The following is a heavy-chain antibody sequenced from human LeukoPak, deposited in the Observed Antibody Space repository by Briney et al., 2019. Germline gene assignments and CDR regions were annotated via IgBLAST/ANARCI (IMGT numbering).Heavy chain of an antibody. Sequence: ASVKVSCKASGYTFTSYGISWVRQAPGQGLEWMGWISAYNGNTNYAQKLQGRVTMTTDTSTSTAYVELRSLRSDDTAVYYCARDPRTSGNFDPWGQGTLVTVSS. CDR3: ARDPRTSGNFDP. CDR1: GYTFTSYG. J-gene: IGHJ5*02. CDR2: ISAYNGNT. V-gene: IGHV1-18*01.